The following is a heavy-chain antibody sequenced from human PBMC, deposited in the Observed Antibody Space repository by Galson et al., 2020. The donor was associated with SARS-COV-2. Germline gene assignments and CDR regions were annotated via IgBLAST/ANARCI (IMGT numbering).Heavy chain of an antibody. J-gene: IGHJ4*02. V-gene: IGHV3-48*03. D-gene: IGHD3-22*01. CDR2: ISSSGSTM. Sequence: GGSLRLSCAASGFTSRRYEMNWVRQAPGRGLGWLSYISSSGSTMYYADSVKGRFTISRDNSKNSLYLQMNSLRAEDTAVYFCARGSSTYDRDGDHYYFGYWGQGTLVTVSS. CDR1: GFTSRRYE. CDR3: ARGSSTYDRDGDHYYFGY.